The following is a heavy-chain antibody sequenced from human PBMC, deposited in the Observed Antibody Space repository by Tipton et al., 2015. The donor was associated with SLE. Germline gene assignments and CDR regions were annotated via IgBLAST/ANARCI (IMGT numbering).Heavy chain of an antibody. CDR2: IYYSGST. CDR1: GGSFSGYY. CDR3: ARRNPGDWFDP. J-gene: IGHJ5*02. V-gene: IGHV4-34*01. Sequence: TLSLTCAVYGGSFSGYYWSWIRQPPGKGLEWIGYIYYSGSTNYNPSLKSRVTISVDTSKNQFSLKLSSVTAADTAVYYCARRNPGDWFDPRGQGTLVTVSS. D-gene: IGHD3-10*01.